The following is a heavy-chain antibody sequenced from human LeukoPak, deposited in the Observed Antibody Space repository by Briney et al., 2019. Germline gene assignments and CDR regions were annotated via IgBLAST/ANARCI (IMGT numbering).Heavy chain of an antibody. J-gene: IGHJ4*02. CDR1: GLTFSSYN. CDR2: ISSSSNYI. V-gene: IGHV3-21*01. Sequence: GGSLRLSCVASGLTFSSYNMNWVRQAPGKGLGWVSFISSSSNYIYYAGSVKGRFTISRDNAKNSLLLQMNSLRAEDTAVYYCARGTPTTRDFDYWGQGTLVTVSS. D-gene: IGHD4-11*01. CDR3: ARGTPTTRDFDY.